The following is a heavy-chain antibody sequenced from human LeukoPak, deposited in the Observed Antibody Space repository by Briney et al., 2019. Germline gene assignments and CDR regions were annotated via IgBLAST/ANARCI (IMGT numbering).Heavy chain of an antibody. Sequence: GASVKVSCKASGYTFTRYYMHWVRHASGQGLEWMGWMNPNSGNTGYAQKFQGRVTMTRNTSISTAYMELSSLRSEDTAVYYCARGETTDYWGQGTLVTVSS. D-gene: IGHD1-7*01. J-gene: IGHJ4*02. CDR2: MNPNSGNT. CDR1: GYTFTRYY. V-gene: IGHV1-8*02. CDR3: ARGETTDY.